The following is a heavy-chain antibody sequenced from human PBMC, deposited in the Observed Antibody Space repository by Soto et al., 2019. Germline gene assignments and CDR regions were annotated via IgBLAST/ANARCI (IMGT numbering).Heavy chain of an antibody. CDR3: ARDRRGSAVEYYYGSGRVMDV. D-gene: IGHD3-10*01. CDR1: GGTFSSYA. V-gene: IGHV1-69*06. Sequence: SVKVSCKASGGTFSSYAISWVRQAPGQGLEWMGGIIPIFGTANYAQKFQGRVTITADKSTSTAYMELSSLRFEDTAVYYCARDRRGSAVEYYYGSGRVMDVWSQGTTVTVSS. CDR2: IIPIFGTA. J-gene: IGHJ6*02.